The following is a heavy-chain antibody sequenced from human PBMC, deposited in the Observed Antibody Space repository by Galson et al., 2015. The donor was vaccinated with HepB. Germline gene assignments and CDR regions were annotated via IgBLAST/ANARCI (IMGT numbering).Heavy chain of an antibody. J-gene: IGHJ3*02. CDR1: DSTFSSYT. CDR3: ATTKFGSGAYRTFDI. CDR2: ISTNGATI. D-gene: IGHD2-15*01. V-gene: IGHV3-48*04. Sequence: SLRLSCAVSDSTFSSYTMNWVRQTPGKGLQWVSYISTNGATIHYADSVKGRFTIARDNAKNTMWLQMNSLRAEDTAVYYCATTKFGSGAYRTFDIWGQGTLVTVSS.